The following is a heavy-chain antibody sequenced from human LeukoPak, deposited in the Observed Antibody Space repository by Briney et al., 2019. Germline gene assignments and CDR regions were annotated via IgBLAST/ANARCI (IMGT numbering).Heavy chain of an antibody. V-gene: IGHV4-61*02. CDR2: MYTSGST. CDR1: GGSISSGSYY. J-gene: IGHJ3*02. Sequence: KPSQTLSLTCTVSGGSISSGSYYWGWIRQPAGKGLECIGRMYTSGSTKYNPSLNSPVTISIDTPKNQFSLKLNSVTAADTAVYYCARWMVRGVTAFDIWGQGTMVTVSS. D-gene: IGHD3-10*01. CDR3: ARWMVRGVTAFDI.